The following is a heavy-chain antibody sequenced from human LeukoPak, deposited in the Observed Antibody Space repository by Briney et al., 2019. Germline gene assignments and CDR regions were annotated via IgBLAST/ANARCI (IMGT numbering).Heavy chain of an antibody. J-gene: IGHJ4*02. CDR1: GFTVSSNY. Sequence: GGSLRFSCAASGFTVSSNYMSWVRQAPGKGLEWVSVIYSGGSTYYADSVKGRFTISRDNSKNTLYLQMNSLRAEDTAVYYCAGYCSGGSCYSWGQGTLVTVSS. CDR2: IYSGGST. V-gene: IGHV3-66*02. CDR3: AGYCSGGSCYS. D-gene: IGHD2-15*01.